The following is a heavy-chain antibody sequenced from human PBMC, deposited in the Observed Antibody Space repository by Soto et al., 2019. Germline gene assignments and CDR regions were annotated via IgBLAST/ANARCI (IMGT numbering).Heavy chain of an antibody. V-gene: IGHV4-39*01. CDR2: IYYTGNT. CDR3: VRVEMYAGEFNPNFDG. CDR1: VDSLRSSYHY. Sequence: SETLSLTCTVSVDSLRSSYHYCGWIRQSPWKGLEWIGSIYYTGNTYYNPSLKSRVSISVDMATNEISLRLRAESVADTAVYYCVRVEMYAGEFNPNFDGWGQGALVTVSS. J-gene: IGHJ4*02. D-gene: IGHD2-8*01.